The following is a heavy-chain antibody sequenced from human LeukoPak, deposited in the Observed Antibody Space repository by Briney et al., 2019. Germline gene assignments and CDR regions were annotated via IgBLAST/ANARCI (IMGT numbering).Heavy chain of an antibody. J-gene: IGHJ4*02. CDR3: AKFDGSGTYYKAFDY. Sequence: GGSLRLSCAASGCIFSDFAMSWVRQAPGKGLEWVSTISSGGGGTHYADSVRGRFTISRDNSKNTLFLQMNSLGAGDTALYYCAKFDGSGTYYKAFDYWGQGTLVTVSP. D-gene: IGHD3-10*01. CDR1: GCIFSDFA. V-gene: IGHV3-23*01. CDR2: ISSGGGGT.